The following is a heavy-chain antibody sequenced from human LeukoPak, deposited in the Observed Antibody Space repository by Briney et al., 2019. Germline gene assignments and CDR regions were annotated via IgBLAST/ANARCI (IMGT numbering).Heavy chain of an antibody. Sequence: PAGSLRLSCAASGFTFSSYGMSWVRQAPGKGLEWVSSISGSVGTIYYADSVKGRFTISRDNSKNTLYLHMNNLRAEDSAVYYCAKDLSGYGPYWYFDLWGRGTLVTVSS. V-gene: IGHV3-23*01. D-gene: IGHD6-25*01. CDR3: AKDLSGYGPYWYFDL. J-gene: IGHJ2*01. CDR2: ISGSVGTI. CDR1: GFTFSSYG.